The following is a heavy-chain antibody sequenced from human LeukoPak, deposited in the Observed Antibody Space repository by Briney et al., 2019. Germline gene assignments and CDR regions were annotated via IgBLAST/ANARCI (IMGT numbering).Heavy chain of an antibody. J-gene: IGHJ4*02. CDR2: INPNSGGT. CDR3: ARDPYSGSYGGSFDY. D-gene: IGHD1-26*01. Sequence: EASVKVSCKASGGTFSSYAISWVRQAPGQGLEWMGWINPNSGGTNYAQKFQGRVTMTRDTSISTAYMELSRLRSDDTAVYYCARDPYSGSYGGSFDYWGQGTLVTVSS. V-gene: IGHV1-2*02. CDR1: GGTFSSYA.